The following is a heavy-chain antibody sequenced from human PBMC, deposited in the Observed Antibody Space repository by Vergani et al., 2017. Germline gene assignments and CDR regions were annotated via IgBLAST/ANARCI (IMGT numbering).Heavy chain of an antibody. CDR3: VKGKGTFEN. D-gene: IGHD1-7*01. V-gene: IGHV3-30*02. CDR2: IRYDGNRS. Sequence: QVQLVEWGGGVVQPGGSLRISCTASGFIFSSHGMHWVRQAPGKGEEWVVCIRYDGNRSDDGESVKDRFTITKDNSRNMVYIQMNNLRPEDTAVYYCVKGKGTFENWGKGTLVTGSS. CDR1: GFIFSSHG. J-gene: IGHJ4*02.